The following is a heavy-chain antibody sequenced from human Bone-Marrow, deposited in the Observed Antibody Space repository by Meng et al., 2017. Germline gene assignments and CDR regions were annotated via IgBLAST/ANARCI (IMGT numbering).Heavy chain of an antibody. D-gene: IGHD4-17*01. V-gene: IGHV3-23*01. CDR3: AKDDYGDYLYNWFDP. CDR1: GFTFSAYA. Sequence: GESLKISCTASGFTFSAYAMSWVRQTPGKGLEWVSSISGSGGGPYYADSVKGRFTISRDNSKNTLYLQMNSLRAEDTAVYYCAKDDYGDYLYNWFDPWGRGTLVTVSS. CDR2: ISGSGGGP. J-gene: IGHJ5*02.